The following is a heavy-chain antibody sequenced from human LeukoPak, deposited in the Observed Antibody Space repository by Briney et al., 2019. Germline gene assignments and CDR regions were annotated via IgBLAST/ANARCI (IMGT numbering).Heavy chain of an antibody. J-gene: IGHJ5*02. CDR3: ARAPPITRGPFDP. Sequence: ASVKVSCKAYTFTSYGITWVRQAPGQGLEWMGWISTYNGHTNYAQKFQGRVTMTRDTSISTAYMELSRLRSDDTAVYYCARAPPITRGPFDPWGQGTLVTVSS. V-gene: IGHV1-18*01. CDR1: TFTSYG. D-gene: IGHD3-10*01. CDR2: ISTYNGHT.